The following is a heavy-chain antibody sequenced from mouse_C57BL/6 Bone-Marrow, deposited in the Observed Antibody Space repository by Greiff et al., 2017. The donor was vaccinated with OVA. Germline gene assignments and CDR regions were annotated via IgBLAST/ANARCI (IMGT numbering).Heavy chain of an antibody. D-gene: IGHD3-2*02. Sequence: EVQLQQSGPVLVKPGASVKMSCKASGYTFTDYYMNWVKQSHGKSLEWIGVINPYNGGTSYNQKFKGKATLTVDKSSSTAYMELNSLTSEDSAVYYCARTLPTAQVSPWFAYWGQGTLVTVSA. CDR1: GYTFTDYY. J-gene: IGHJ3*01. V-gene: IGHV1-19*01. CDR3: ARTLPTAQVSPWFAY. CDR2: INPYNGGT.